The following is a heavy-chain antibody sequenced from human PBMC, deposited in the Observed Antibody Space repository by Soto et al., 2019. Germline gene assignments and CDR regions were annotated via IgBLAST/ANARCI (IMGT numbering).Heavy chain of an antibody. Sequence: SETLSLTCAVYGGSFSGYYWSWIRQPPGKGLEWIGEINHSGSTNYNPSLKSRVTISVDTSKNQFSLKLSSVTAADTAVYYCARVPTVTIDYWGQGTLVTVSS. V-gene: IGHV4-34*01. CDR2: INHSGST. D-gene: IGHD4-17*01. CDR3: ARVPTVTIDY. CDR1: GGSFSGYY. J-gene: IGHJ4*02.